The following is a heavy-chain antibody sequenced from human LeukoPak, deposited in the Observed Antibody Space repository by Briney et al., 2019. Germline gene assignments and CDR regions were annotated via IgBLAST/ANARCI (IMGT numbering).Heavy chain of an antibody. J-gene: IGHJ5*02. V-gene: IGHV3-23*01. CDR1: GFTFSSYA. D-gene: IGHD5-18*01. CDR3: AKVRDLDTVLGRFDN. CDR2: ISGNGGRT. Sequence: GGSLRLSCAASGFTFSSYAMSWVRQAPGKGLEWVSVISGNGGRTYYADSVKGRFTISRDNSKNTLYLQMNSLRAEDTAVYYCAKVRDLDTVLGRFDNWGQGTRVTVSS.